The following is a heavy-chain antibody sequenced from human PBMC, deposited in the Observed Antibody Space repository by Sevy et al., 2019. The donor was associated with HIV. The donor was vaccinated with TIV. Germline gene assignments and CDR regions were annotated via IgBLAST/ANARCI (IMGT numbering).Heavy chain of an antibody. J-gene: IGHJ4*02. Sequence: ASVKVSCKASGXTXXXXYMHWVRXAXGQGXXXMXWINXXXXGXKYAQKFQGRVTMTRDTSISTAYMELSXLRSDDTAVYXCXRVRXXGGXLAXXXWGQGTLVTVSS. CDR1: GXTXXXXY. V-gene: IGHV1-2*02. CDR3: XRVRXXGGXLAXXX. D-gene: IGHD2-15*01. CDR2: INXXXXGX.